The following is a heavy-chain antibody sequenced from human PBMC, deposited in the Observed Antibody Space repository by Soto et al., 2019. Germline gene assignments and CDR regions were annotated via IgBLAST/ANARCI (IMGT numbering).Heavy chain of an antibody. CDR3: AKDRPAAGSQWLVPI. D-gene: IGHD6-19*01. CDR1: GFTFSSCA. CDR2: ISDSGGST. J-gene: IGHJ4*02. Sequence: GGSLRLSCAASGFTFSSCAMSWVRQAPGMGLQWVSAISDSGGSTYYADSVRGRFTISRDNSKSTLYLQLNSLGAEDTAIYYCAKDRPAAGSQWLVPIWGRGTLVTVSS. V-gene: IGHV3-23*01.